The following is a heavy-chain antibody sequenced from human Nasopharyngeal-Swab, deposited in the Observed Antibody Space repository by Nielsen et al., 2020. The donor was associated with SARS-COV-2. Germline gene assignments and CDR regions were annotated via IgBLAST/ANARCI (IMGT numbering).Heavy chain of an antibody. CDR2: IKSKTDGGTT. D-gene: IGHD3-3*01. V-gene: IGHV3-15*01. Sequence: WIRQPPGKGLEWVGRIKSKTDGGTTDYAAPVKGRFTISRDDSKNTLYLQMNSLKTADTAVYYCTTDSRDYDFWSGYYPPSDYWGQGTLVTVSS. CDR3: TTDSRDYDFWSGYYPPSDY. J-gene: IGHJ4*02.